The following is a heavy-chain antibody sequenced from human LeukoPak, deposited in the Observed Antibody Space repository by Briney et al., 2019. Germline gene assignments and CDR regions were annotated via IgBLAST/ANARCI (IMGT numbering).Heavy chain of an antibody. CDR3: ARVRDYDR. CDR1: GGSFSGYY. V-gene: IGHV4-34*01. J-gene: IGHJ5*02. CDR2: VNHSGGT. Sequence: SGTLSLTCAVYGGSFSGYYWSWIRQPPGKGLEWIGEVNHSGGTNYIPSLKSRVTISVDKSKNQFSLKLTSVTAADTAVYYCARVRDYDRWGQGTLVTVSS. D-gene: IGHD3-16*01.